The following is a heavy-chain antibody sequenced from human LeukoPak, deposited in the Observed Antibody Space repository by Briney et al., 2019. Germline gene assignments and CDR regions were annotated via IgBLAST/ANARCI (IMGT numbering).Heavy chain of an antibody. CDR3: ARRRYSGSSQHFDY. CDR1: GFTFSSYS. D-gene: IGHD1-26*01. V-gene: IGHV3-48*01. Sequence: GGSLRLSCAASGFTFSSYSMNWVRQAPGKGLEWVSYISSSSSTIYYADSVKGRFTISRDNAKNSLYLQMNSLRAEDTAVYYCARRRYSGSSQHFDYWGQGTLVTVSS. CDR2: ISSSSSTI. J-gene: IGHJ4*02.